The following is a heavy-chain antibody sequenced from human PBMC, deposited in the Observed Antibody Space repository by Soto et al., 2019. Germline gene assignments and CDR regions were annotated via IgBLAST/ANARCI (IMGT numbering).Heavy chain of an antibody. V-gene: IGHV3-21*01. D-gene: IGHD6-13*01. Sequence: GGSLRLSCAASGFTFSSYSMNWVRQAPGKGLEWVSSISSSSSYVYYADSVKGRFTISRDNAKNSLYLQMNSLRAEDTAVYYCARDPGYSSSWLDYWGQGTLVTAPQ. J-gene: IGHJ4*02. CDR1: GFTFSSYS. CDR3: ARDPGYSSSWLDY. CDR2: ISSSSSYV.